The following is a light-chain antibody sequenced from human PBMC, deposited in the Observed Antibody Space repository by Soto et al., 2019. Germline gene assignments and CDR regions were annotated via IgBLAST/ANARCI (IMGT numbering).Light chain of an antibody. CDR3: QQLNNFPLT. V-gene: IGKV1-9*01. CDR1: QGITRY. J-gene: IGKJ4*01. CDR2: AAP. Sequence: DIQLTQSPSFLPASVGDRVTMTCRASQGITRYLAWYQQKPGKAPKLLIYAAPTFQSGVPSRFSGSGSGTEFTLTISSLQTEDVATYYSQQLNNFPLTFGGGTKVDIK.